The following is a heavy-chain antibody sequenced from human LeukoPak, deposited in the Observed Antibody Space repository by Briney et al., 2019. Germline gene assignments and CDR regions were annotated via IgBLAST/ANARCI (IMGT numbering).Heavy chain of an antibody. J-gene: IGHJ3*02. Sequence: ASVKVSCKASGYTFTGYYMHWVRQAPGQGLEWMGIINPSGGSTSYAQKFQGRVTMTRDTSTSTVYMELSSLRSEDTAVYYCARDRFVVLERRRMGNAFDIWGQGTMVIVSS. CDR1: GYTFTGYY. CDR3: ARDRFVVLERRRMGNAFDI. D-gene: IGHD1-1*01. CDR2: INPSGGST. V-gene: IGHV1-46*01.